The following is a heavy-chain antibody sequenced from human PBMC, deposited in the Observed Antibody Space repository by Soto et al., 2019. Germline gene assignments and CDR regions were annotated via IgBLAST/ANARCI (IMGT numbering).Heavy chain of an antibody. CDR3: VRGTTIFGVAEDS. D-gene: IGHD3-3*01. V-gene: IGHV1-8*01. Sequence: QVQLVQSGAEVKKPGASVKVSCKASGYTFTSYDISWVRQDTRQGLEWRGWIHPNSGNTDYAQKFQGRVTMTRTTSISTAYMELSSLRSEGTAVYYCVRGTTIFGVAEDSWGQGPLVTVSS. CDR2: IHPNSGNT. CDR1: GYTFTSYD. J-gene: IGHJ4*02.